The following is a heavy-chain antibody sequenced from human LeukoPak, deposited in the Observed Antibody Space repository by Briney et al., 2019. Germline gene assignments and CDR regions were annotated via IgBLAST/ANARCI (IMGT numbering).Heavy chain of an antibody. Sequence: GRSLRLSCAASGFTFDDYAMHWVRQAPGKGLEWVSGISWNSGSIGYADSVKGRFTISRDDAKNSLYLQMNSLRAEDTALYYCAKDMSGGYYTQYFDYWGQGTLVTVSS. CDR1: GFTFDDYA. V-gene: IGHV3-9*01. J-gene: IGHJ4*02. CDR2: ISWNSGSI. D-gene: IGHD1-26*01. CDR3: AKDMSGGYYTQYFDY.